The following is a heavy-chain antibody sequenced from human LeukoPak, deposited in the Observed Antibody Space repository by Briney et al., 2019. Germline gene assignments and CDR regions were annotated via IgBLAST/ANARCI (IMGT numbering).Heavy chain of an antibody. V-gene: IGHV1-46*01. CDR2: INPSGAST. CDR3: ARVAVAGFAYDKFDP. CDR1: GYTFTSYY. Sequence: ASVKVSCKASGYTFTSYYMHWVRQAPGQGLEWMGIINPSGASTNYAQKFQGRVNMTRDTSTNTVYMELGSLRYEDTAVYYCARVAVAGFAYDKFDPWGQGTLVTVSS. D-gene: IGHD6-13*01. J-gene: IGHJ5*02.